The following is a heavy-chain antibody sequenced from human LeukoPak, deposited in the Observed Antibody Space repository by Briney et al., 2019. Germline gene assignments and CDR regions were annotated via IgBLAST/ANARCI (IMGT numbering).Heavy chain of an antibody. CDR2: INPSGGST. D-gene: IGHD6-13*01. J-gene: IGHJ3*02. Sequence: GASVKVSCKASGYTFTSYYMHWVRQAPGQGLEWMGIINPSGGSTSYAQKFQGRVTMTKDTSTDTDYMELSRLRSEDTAVYYCATEGYSSSWDDAFDIWGQGTLVTVSS. V-gene: IGHV1-46*01. CDR1: GYTFTSYY. CDR3: ATEGYSSSWDDAFDI.